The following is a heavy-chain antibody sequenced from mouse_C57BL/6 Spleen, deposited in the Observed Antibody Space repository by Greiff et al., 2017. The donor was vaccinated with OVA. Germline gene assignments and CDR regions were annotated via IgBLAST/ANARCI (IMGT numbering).Heavy chain of an antibody. D-gene: IGHD1-1*01. J-gene: IGHJ2*01. CDR1: GFNIKDDY. CDR2: IDPENGDT. Sequence: VQLKESGAELVRPGASVKLSCTASGFNIKDDYMHWVKQRPEQGLEWIGWIDPENGDTEYASKFQGKATITADTSSTTAYLQLSSLTAEDTAVYYCTNYGSSYQFDYWGQGTTLTVPS. CDR3: TNYGSSYQFDY. V-gene: IGHV14-4*01.